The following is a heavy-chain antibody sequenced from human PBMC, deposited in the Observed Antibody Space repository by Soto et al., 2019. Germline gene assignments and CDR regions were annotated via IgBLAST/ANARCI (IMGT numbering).Heavy chain of an antibody. CDR3: AKARAQYYDFWSGYPVDY. D-gene: IGHD3-3*01. CDR2: ISGSGGST. Sequence: GGSLRLSCVGSGFTFSSYSMHWVRQAPGKGLEWVSAISGSGGSTYYADSVKGRFTISRDNSKNTLYLQMNSLRAEDTAVYYCAKARAQYYDFWSGYPVDYWGQGTLVNVS. J-gene: IGHJ4*02. V-gene: IGHV3-23*01. CDR1: GFTFSSYS.